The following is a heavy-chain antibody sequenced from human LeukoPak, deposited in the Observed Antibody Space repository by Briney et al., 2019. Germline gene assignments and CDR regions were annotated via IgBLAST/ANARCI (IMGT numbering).Heavy chain of an antibody. D-gene: IGHD3-22*01. CDR3: ARDHQHTYYYDGRDFDY. J-gene: IGHJ4*02. Sequence: ASVKVSCKASGYTFTGYYMHWVRQAPGQGLEWMGWINPNSGGTNYAQKFQGRVTMTRDTSISTAYMELSRLRSDDTAVYYCARDHQHTYYYDGRDFDYWGQGTLVTVSS. CDR2: INPNSGGT. V-gene: IGHV1-2*02. CDR1: GYTFTGYY.